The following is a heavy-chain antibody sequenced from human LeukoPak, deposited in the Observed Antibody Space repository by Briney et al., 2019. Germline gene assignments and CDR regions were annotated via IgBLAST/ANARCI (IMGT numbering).Heavy chain of an antibody. J-gene: IGHJ3*02. Sequence: GSLRLSFAASGFTFRNYWMAWVRQAPGKGLEWVANIKEDGSEKYYLDSVQGRFTISRDNAKSALYLQMNSLRAEDTAVYYCAGRIFDIWGQGTMVTVSS. CDR3: AGRIFDI. CDR1: GFTFRNYW. V-gene: IGHV3-7*01. CDR2: IKEDGSEK.